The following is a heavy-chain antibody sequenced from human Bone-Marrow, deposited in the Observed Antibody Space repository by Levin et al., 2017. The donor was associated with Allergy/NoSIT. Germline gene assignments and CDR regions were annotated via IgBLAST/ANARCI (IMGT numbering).Heavy chain of an antibody. Sequence: SETLSLTCVVSGGSITSNSFYWGWIRQPPGKGLEWIGSVHHGDTTYFNPSLKSRVTISEDTSRNQFSLTVNSVTAADTAVYFCARHTYNFWSGYSSHVDVWGQGTTVTVFS. J-gene: IGHJ6*02. D-gene: IGHD3-3*01. V-gene: IGHV4-39*01. CDR3: ARHTYNFWSGYSSHVDV. CDR2: VHHGDTT. CDR1: GGSITSNSFY.